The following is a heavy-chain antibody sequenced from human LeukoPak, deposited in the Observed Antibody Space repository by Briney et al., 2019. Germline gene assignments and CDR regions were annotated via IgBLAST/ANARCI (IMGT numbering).Heavy chain of an antibody. J-gene: IGHJ4*02. CDR3: ARDLTYSSSGGY. CDR1: GGTFSSYA. V-gene: IGHV1-69*05. CDR2: IIPIFGTA. D-gene: IGHD6-6*01. Sequence: SVKVSCKASGGTFSSYAISWVRQAPGQGLEWMGGIIPIFGTANYAQKFQGRVTITTDESTGTAYMELSSLRSEDTAVYYCARDLTYSSSGGYWGQGTLVTVSS.